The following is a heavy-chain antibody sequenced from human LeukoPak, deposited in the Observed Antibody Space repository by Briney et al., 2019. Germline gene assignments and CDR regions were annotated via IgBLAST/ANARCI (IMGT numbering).Heavy chain of an antibody. Sequence: GGSLRLSCAASGFTFSSYSMNWVRQAPGKGLEWVSYISSTSSTIYYADSMKGRFTISRDNAKNSLYLQMNSLRAEDTAVYYCARDPPHGMDVWGQGTTVTVSS. CDR1: GFTFSSYS. CDR2: ISSTSSTI. CDR3: ARDPPHGMDV. V-gene: IGHV3-48*01. J-gene: IGHJ6*02.